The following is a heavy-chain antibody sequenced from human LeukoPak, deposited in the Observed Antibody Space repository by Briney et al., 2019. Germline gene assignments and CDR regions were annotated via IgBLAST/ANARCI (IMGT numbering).Heavy chain of an antibody. CDR2: IWYDGSNK. J-gene: IGHJ5*02. D-gene: IGHD1-14*01. CDR3: AREYTHNWFDP. Sequence: PGGSLRLSCAASGFTFSSYGMHWVRQAPGKGLEWAAVIWYDGSNKYYVDSVKGRFTISRDNSKNTLYLQMNSLRAEDTGVYFCAREYTHNWFDPWGQGTLVTVSS. V-gene: IGHV3-33*01. CDR1: GFTFSSYG.